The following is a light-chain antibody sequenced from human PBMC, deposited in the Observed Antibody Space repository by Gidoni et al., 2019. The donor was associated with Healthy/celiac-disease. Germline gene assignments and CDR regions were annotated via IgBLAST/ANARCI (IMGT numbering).Light chain of an antibody. V-gene: IGKV3-15*01. CDR3: QQYNNWPPIFT. CDR2: GAS. J-gene: IGKJ3*01. Sequence: EIVMTQSTATLSVSPGARATLSCRASQSVSSNLAWYQQNPGQAPRLLIYGASTRATGIPARFSGSGSGTEFTLTISSLQSEDFAVYYCQQYNNWPPIFTFGPGTKVDIK. CDR1: QSVSSN.